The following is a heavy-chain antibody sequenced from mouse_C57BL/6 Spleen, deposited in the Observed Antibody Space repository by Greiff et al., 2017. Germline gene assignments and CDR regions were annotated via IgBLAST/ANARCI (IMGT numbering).Heavy chain of an antibody. CDR2: IHPNSGST. CDR3: ARRGVTTETWFAY. Sequence: VQLQQPGAELVKPGASVKLSCKASGYTFTSYWMHWVKQRPGQGLEWIGMIHPNSGSTNYNEKFKSKATLTVDKSSSTAYMQLSSLTSEDSAVYYCARRGVTTETWFAYWGQGTLVTVSA. CDR1: GYTFTSYW. V-gene: IGHV1-64*01. D-gene: IGHD2-2*01. J-gene: IGHJ3*01.